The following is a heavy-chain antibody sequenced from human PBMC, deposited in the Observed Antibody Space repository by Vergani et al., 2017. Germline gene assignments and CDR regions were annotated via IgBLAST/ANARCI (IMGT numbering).Heavy chain of an antibody. D-gene: IGHD6-13*01. J-gene: IGHJ6*02. CDR3: ATGIAAAGYYYGMDV. CDR1: GGSISSYY. Sequence: QVQLQESGPGLVKPSETLSLTCTVSGGSISSYYWSWIRQPAGKGLEWTGRIYTSGSTNYNPSLKSRVTMSVDTSKNQFSLKLSSVTAADTAVYYCATGIAAAGYYYGMDVWGQGTTVTVSS. V-gene: IGHV4-4*07. CDR2: IYTSGST.